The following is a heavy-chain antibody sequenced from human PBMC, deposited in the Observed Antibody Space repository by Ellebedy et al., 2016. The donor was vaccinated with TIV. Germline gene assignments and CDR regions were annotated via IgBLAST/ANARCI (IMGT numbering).Heavy chain of an antibody. J-gene: IGHJ6*02. Sequence: SGPTLVKPTETLTLTCTFSGFSLSHAILGVSWIRQPPGKPLEWLAHMFSNDIKSYSPSLETRLTISEDTSRSQVVLVMTNMDPVDTGTYYCARARRDGYNRYGMDVWGQGTTVTVSS. CDR2: MFSNDIK. V-gene: IGHV2-26*01. D-gene: IGHD5-24*01. CDR3: ARARRDGYNRYGMDV. CDR1: GFSLSHAILG.